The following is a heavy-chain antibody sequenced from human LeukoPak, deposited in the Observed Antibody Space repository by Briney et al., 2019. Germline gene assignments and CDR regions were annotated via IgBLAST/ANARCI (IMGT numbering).Heavy chain of an antibody. Sequence: GGSLRLSCAASGFTFSSYEMNWVRQAPGKGLEWVSYISSSGSTIYYADSVKGRFTTSRDNAKNSLYLQMNSLRAEDTAVYYCARVGRYFDWLLIPFDYWGQGTLVTVSS. CDR1: GFTFSSYE. V-gene: IGHV3-48*03. CDR3: ARVGRYFDWLLIPFDY. CDR2: ISSSGSTI. D-gene: IGHD3-9*01. J-gene: IGHJ4*02.